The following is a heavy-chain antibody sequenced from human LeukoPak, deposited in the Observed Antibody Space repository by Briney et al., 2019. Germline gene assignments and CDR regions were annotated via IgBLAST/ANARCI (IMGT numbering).Heavy chain of an antibody. Sequence: SETLSLTCAVYGGSFSGYYWSWIRQPPGKGLEWIGEINHSGSTNYNPSLKSRVTISVDTSKNQFSLKLSSVTAADTAVYYCALYDFWSGYSPYWGQGTLVTVSP. CDR2: INHSGST. V-gene: IGHV4-34*01. D-gene: IGHD3-3*01. CDR3: ALYDFWSGYSPY. CDR1: GGSFSGYY. J-gene: IGHJ4*02.